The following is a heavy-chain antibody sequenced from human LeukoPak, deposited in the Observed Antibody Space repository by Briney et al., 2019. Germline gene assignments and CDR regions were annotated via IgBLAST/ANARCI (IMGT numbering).Heavy chain of an antibody. CDR3: ARLRWPRGGRSSFDY. J-gene: IGHJ4*02. Sequence: GGSLKISCKGSGXRFTSHWIGWVRQMPGKGLEGMGIVNPDDSDTIYSPSSQGQVTISADESITTAYLQWSSLKASDTAMYYCARLRWPRGGRSSFDYWGQGALVTVSS. D-gene: IGHD3-10*01. CDR2: VNPDDSDT. V-gene: IGHV5-51*01. CDR1: GXRFTSHW.